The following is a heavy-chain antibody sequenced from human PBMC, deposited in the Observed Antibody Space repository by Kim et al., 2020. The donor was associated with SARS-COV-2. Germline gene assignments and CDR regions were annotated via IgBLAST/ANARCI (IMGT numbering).Heavy chain of an antibody. J-gene: IGHJ2*01. Sequence: ISSRRSTNYNPSLKSRVTISVDTSKNQFSLNLGSVTAADTAVYYCARGFDLWGRGTLVTVSS. CDR2: ISSRRST. CDR3: ARGFDL. V-gene: IGHV4-59*09.